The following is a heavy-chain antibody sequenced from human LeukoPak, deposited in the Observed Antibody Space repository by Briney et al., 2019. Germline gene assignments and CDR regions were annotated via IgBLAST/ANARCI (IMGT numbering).Heavy chain of an antibody. CDR3: ACRDTAMVKYDY. J-gene: IGHJ4*02. CDR2: ISGSGGST. V-gene: IGHV3-23*01. Sequence: GGSLRLSCAASGFTFSSYAMSWVRQAPGKGLEWVSAISGSGGSTYYADSVKGRFTISRDNSKNTLYLQMNSLRAEDTAVYYCACRDTAMVKYDYWGQGTLVTVSS. D-gene: IGHD5-18*01. CDR1: GFTFSSYA.